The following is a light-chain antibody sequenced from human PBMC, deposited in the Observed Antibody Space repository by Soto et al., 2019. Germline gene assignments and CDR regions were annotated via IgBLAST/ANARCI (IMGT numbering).Light chain of an antibody. CDR1: QSVRSN. CDR3: QQYDNWPPCT. V-gene: IGKV3-15*01. CDR2: GAS. J-gene: IGKJ2*02. Sequence: EIVMTQSPATLSVSPGERATLSCRASQSVRSNLAWYQQKPGQAPRLLIYGASASATGSPARFSGGGSGTEFTLTISGLQSEDFAVYFCQQYDNWPPCTFGQGTKLEI.